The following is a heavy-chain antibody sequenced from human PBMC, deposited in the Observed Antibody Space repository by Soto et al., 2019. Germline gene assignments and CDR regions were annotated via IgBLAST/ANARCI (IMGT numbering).Heavy chain of an antibody. J-gene: IGHJ4*02. CDR1: CYTFTSYG. D-gene: IGHD3-3*01. V-gene: IGHV1-18*01. Sequence: GASVKVSCKASCYTFTSYGISWVRQAPGQGLEWMGWISAYNGNTNYAQKLQGRVTMTTDTSTSTAYMELRSLRSDDTAVYYCARGVEVLRFLEWLLYNDYWGQGTLVTVSS. CDR3: ARGVEVLRFLEWLLYNDY. CDR2: ISAYNGNT.